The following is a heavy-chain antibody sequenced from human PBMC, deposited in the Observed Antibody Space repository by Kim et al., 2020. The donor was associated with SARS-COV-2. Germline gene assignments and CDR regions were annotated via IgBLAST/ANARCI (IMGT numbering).Heavy chain of an antibody. CDR3: ARVLGQQLIWDDHYYYGMDV. Sequence: ASVKVSCKASGYTFTSYYMHWVRQAPGQGLEWMGIINPSGGSTSYAQKFQGRVTMTRDTSTSTVYMELSSLRSEDTAVYYCARVLGQQLIWDDHYYYGMDVWGQGPTVTVSS. D-gene: IGHD6-13*01. CDR2: INPSGGST. CDR1: GYTFTSYY. J-gene: IGHJ6*02. V-gene: IGHV1-46*01.